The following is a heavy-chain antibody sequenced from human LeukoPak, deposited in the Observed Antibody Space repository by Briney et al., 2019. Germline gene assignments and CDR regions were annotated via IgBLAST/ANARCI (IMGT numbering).Heavy chain of an antibody. CDR1: GFTFSSYA. Sequence: LRLSCAASGFTFSSYAMSWIRQPPGKGLEWIGEINHSGSTNYNPSLKSRVTISVDTSKNQFSLKLSSVTAADTAVYYCAREYCSSTSCHPRYYYYGMDVWGQGTTVTVSS. V-gene: IGHV4-34*01. CDR2: INHSGST. CDR3: AREYCSSTSCHPRYYYYGMDV. D-gene: IGHD2-2*01. J-gene: IGHJ6*02.